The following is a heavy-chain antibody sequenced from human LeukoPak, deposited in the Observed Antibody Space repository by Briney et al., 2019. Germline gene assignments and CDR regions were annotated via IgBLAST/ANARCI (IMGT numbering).Heavy chain of an antibody. J-gene: IGHJ4*02. CDR2: IKQDGSEE. Sequence: PGGSLRLSCAACGFTQSSYWMSWVRQAPGKGLEWVANIKQDGSEEYKSDSVKGRFTIPRDNGKNSLYLQMNSLRAEDTAVSYCARDGPQYYYGSGSYVEFDYWGQGTLVTVSS. D-gene: IGHD3-10*01. CDR3: ARDGPQYYYGSGSYVEFDY. CDR1: GFTQSSYW. V-gene: IGHV3-7*01.